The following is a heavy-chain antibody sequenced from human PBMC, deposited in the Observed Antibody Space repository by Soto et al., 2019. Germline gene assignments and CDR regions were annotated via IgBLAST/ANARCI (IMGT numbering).Heavy chain of an antibody. J-gene: IGHJ3*02. V-gene: IGHV4-39*01. CDR2: IYYNGDT. Sequence: QLQLQESGPGLLKPSETLSLTCSVSGGSISSSSYNWDWIRQPPGKGLEWIGTIYYNGDTDYNPSLTSRATISVDASDYQFSLKLSSVTAADTSIYYCARFSGNACDIWGHGTMVTVSP. CDR3: ARFSGNACDI. CDR1: GGSISSSSYN.